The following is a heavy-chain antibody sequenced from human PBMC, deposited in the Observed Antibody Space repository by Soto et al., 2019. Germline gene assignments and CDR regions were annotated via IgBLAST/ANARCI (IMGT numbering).Heavy chain of an antibody. CDR2: IYPGDSDT. J-gene: IGHJ4*02. V-gene: IGHV5-51*01. CDR1: GYSFTSYW. CDR3: ARYYGTSFDY. D-gene: IGHD3-22*01. Sequence: GESLKISCKGSGYSFTSYWIGWVRQMPGKGLEWMGIIYPGDSDTRYSPSFQGQVTISKDTSRNQVVLTMTNMDPVDTGTYYCARYYGTSFDYWGLGTLVTVSS.